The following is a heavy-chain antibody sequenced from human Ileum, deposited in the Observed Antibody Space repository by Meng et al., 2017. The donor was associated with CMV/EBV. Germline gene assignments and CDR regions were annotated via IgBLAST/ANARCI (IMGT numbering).Heavy chain of an antibody. CDR2: LTRDGRT. Sequence: LSCAASGFTFSNSWMHWVRQVPGKGLVWVSRLTRDGRTDYADSVKGRFTISRDDTTSTLYLQMNSLRAEDTGVYYCARDSDYKFDYWGQGTLVTVSS. CDR1: GFTFSNSW. D-gene: IGHD4/OR15-4a*01. V-gene: IGHV3-74*01. J-gene: IGHJ4*02. CDR3: ARDSDYKFDY.